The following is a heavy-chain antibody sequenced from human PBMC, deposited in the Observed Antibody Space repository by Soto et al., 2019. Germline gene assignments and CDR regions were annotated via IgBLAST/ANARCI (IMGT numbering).Heavy chain of an antibody. J-gene: IGHJ4*02. CDR3: AKSYSSSWRFPADY. Sequence: EVQLLESGGGLVQPGGSLRLSCAASGFTFSSYAMSWVRQAPGKGLEWVSAISGSGGSTYYADSVKGRFTISRDNSKSTLYLQMNSVRAEDTAVYYCAKSYSSSWRFPADYWGQGTLVTVSS. V-gene: IGHV3-23*01. D-gene: IGHD6-13*01. CDR1: GFTFSSYA. CDR2: ISGSGGST.